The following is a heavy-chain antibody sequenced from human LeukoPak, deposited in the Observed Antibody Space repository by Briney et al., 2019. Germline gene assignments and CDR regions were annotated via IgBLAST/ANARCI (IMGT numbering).Heavy chain of an antibody. V-gene: IGHV4-38-2*02. J-gene: IGHJ6*03. CDR1: GYSISSGYY. CDR3: ARRSGYYYYYMDV. Sequence: SETLSLTCTVSGYSISSGYYWGWIRQPPGKGLEWIGSGSTYYNPSLKSRVTISADTSKNQFSLKLSSVTAADTAVYYCARRSGYYYYYMDVWGKETTVAVSS. CDR2: SGST.